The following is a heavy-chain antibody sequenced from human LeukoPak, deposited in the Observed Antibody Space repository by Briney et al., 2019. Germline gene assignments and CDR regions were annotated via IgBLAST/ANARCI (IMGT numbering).Heavy chain of an antibody. Sequence: GGSLRLSCAASGFTFSSYSMNWVRQAPGKGLEWVSSISSSSSYIYYADSVKGRFTISRDNAKNSLYLQMNSLRAEDTAVYYCARSIAVAGYDYFDYWGQGTLVTVSS. CDR2: ISSSSSYI. J-gene: IGHJ4*02. CDR1: GFTFSSYS. V-gene: IGHV3-21*01. CDR3: ARSIAVAGYDYFDY. D-gene: IGHD6-19*01.